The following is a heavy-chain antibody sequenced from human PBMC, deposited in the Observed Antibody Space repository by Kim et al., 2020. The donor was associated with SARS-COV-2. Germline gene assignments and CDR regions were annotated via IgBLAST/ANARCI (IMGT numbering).Heavy chain of an antibody. Sequence: SETLSLTCTVSGGSISSSSYYWGWIRQPPGKGLEWIGSIYYSGSTYYNPSLKSRVTISVDTSKNQFSLKLSSVTAADTAVYYCATPEDYGSDYAFDIWGQGTMVTVSS. CDR2: IYYSGST. J-gene: IGHJ3*02. V-gene: IGHV4-39*01. CDR1: GGSISSSSYY. CDR3: ATPEDYGSDYAFDI. D-gene: IGHD3-10*01.